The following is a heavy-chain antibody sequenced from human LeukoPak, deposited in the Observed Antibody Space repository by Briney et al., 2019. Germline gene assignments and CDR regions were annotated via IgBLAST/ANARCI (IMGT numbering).Heavy chain of an antibody. CDR1: GFTFDDYA. V-gene: IGHV3-9*01. Sequence: GGSLRLSCAASGFTFDDYAMHWVRQAPGKGLEWVSGISWNSGSIGYADSVKGRFTISRDNAKNSLYLQMNSLRAEDTALYYCAKAVFGVVIRGGGYYYGMDVWGQGTTVTVSS. CDR2: ISWNSGSI. J-gene: IGHJ6*02. D-gene: IGHD3-3*01. CDR3: AKAVFGVVIRGGGYYYGMDV.